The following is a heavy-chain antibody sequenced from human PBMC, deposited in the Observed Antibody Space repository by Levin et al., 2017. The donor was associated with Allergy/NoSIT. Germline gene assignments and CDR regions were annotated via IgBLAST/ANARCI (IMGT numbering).Heavy chain of an antibody. V-gene: IGHV3-21*01. CDR1: GFTFSSYS. CDR2: ISSSSSYI. D-gene: IGHD3-3*01. Sequence: GGSLRLSCAASGFTFSSYSMNWVRQAPGKGLEWVSSISSSSSYIYYADSVKGRFTISRDNAKNSLYLQMNSLRAEDTAVYYCARDQGEIFGVVISSEFDYWGQGTLVTVSS. CDR3: ARDQGEIFGVVISSEFDY. J-gene: IGHJ4*02.